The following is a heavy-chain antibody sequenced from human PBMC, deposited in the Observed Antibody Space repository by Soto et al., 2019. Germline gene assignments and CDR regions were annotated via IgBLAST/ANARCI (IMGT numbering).Heavy chain of an antibody. CDR1: GGSISSSKW. CDR2: IYHSGST. D-gene: IGHD6-6*01. V-gene: IGHV4-4*02. CDR3: ASQEYSSSTDASFLVSGYFDL. J-gene: IGHJ2*01. Sequence: QMQLQESGPGLVKPSGTLSLTCGVSGGSISSSKWWTWVRQPPGKGPEWIGEIYHSGSTNYNPSPTSRVSISLDKSNNQFSLTLPSVTAADTAVYYCASQEYSSSTDASFLVSGYFDLWGRGILVTVSS.